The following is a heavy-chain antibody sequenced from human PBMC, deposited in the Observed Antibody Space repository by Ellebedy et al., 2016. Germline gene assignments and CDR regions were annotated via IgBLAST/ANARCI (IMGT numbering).Heavy chain of an antibody. J-gene: IGHJ6*03. CDR3: AKDQKSSTSIPFYYYYYMDV. D-gene: IGHD2-2*01. CDR2: ISWNSGSI. V-gene: IGHV3-9*01. Sequence: GGSLRLSXAASGFTFDDYAMHWVRQAPGKGLEWVSGISWNSGSIGYADSVKGRFTISRDNAKNSLYLQMNSLRAEDTAVYYCAKDQKSSTSIPFYYYYYMDVWGKGTTVTVSS. CDR1: GFTFDDYA.